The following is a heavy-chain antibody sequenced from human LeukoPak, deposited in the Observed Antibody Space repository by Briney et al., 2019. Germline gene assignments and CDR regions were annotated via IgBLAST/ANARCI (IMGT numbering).Heavy chain of an antibody. J-gene: IGHJ4*02. D-gene: IGHD3-22*01. CDR1: GYTFTSYG. CDR3: ASCDSSGYYYPMDY. Sequence: ASVKVSCKASGYTFTSYGISWVRQAPGQGLEWMGWISAYNGNTNYAQKLQGRVTMTTDTSTSTAYMELSSLRSEDTAVYYCASCDSSGYYYPMDYWGQGTLVTVSS. V-gene: IGHV1-18*01. CDR2: ISAYNGNT.